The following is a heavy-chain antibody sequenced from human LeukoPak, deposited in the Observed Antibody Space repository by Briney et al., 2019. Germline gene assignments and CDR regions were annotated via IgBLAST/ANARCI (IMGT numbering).Heavy chain of an antibody. V-gene: IGHV3-23*01. CDR2: ISGSGGST. CDR1: GFTFSSYA. Sequence: PGGSLRLSCAASGFTFSSYAMSWVRQAPGKGLEWVSAISGSGGSTYYADSVKGRFTISRDNSKNTLYLQMNSLRAEDTAVYYCAKDGMTTVVTRATYYYYYGMDVWGQGTTVTVSS. CDR3: AKDGMTTVVTRATYYYYYGMDV. D-gene: IGHD4-23*01. J-gene: IGHJ6*02.